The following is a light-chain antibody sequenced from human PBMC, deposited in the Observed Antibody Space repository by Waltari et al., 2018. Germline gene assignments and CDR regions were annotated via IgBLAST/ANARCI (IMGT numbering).Light chain of an antibody. CDR1: QSVRIY. V-gene: IGKV3-20*01. Sequence: ELVLTQSPGTVSLSPGDRATLPCRASQSVRIYLAWYQQKPGQSPRLLIYHASTRATGIPDRFSASGSGTDFSLTISRLEPEDFAMYYCQQYVESPATFGQGTKVEIK. J-gene: IGKJ1*01. CDR3: QQYVESPAT. CDR2: HAS.